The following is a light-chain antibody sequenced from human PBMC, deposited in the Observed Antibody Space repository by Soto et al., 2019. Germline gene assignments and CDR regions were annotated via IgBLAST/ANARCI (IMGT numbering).Light chain of an antibody. CDR3: QQLNSYQIT. CDR1: QGISSY. V-gene: IGKV1-9*01. J-gene: IGKJ5*01. Sequence: DIQLTQSPSSLSASVGDIVTITFRASQGISSYLAWYQQKPGKAPKLLIYAASTLQSGVPSRFSGSGSGTEFTLTISSLQPEDFATYYCQQLNSYQITFGQGTRLEI. CDR2: AAS.